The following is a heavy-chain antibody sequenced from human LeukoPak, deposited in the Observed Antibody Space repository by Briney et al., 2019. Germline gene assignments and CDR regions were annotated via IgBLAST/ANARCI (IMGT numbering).Heavy chain of an antibody. Sequence: SETLSLTCTVSGGSITNLDYYWTWIRQPAGKRLEWIGRIYTSGGTNYNPSLKSRVTMSVDKSKNQFSLKLSSVTAADTAVYYCARDRYGGNGWFDPWGQGTLVTVSS. CDR3: ARDRYGGNGWFDP. V-gene: IGHV4-4*07. D-gene: IGHD4-23*01. CDR2: IYTSGGT. CDR1: GGSITNLDYY. J-gene: IGHJ5*02.